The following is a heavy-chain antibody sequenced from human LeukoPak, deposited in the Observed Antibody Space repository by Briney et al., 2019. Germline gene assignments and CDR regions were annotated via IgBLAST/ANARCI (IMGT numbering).Heavy chain of an antibody. J-gene: IGHJ3*02. CDR2: ISGSGGST. D-gene: IGHD3-22*01. CDR1: GGSISSYY. Sequence: ETLSLTCTVSGGSISSYYWSWVRQAPGKGLEWVSAISGSGGSTYYADSVKGRFTISRDNSKNTLYLQMNSLRAEDTAVYYCAKEGDSSGRDAFDIWGQGTMVTVSS. V-gene: IGHV3-23*01. CDR3: AKEGDSSGRDAFDI.